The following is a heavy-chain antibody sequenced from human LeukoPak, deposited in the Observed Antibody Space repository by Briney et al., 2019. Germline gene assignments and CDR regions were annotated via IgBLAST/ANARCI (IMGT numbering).Heavy chain of an antibody. D-gene: IGHD1-26*01. CDR1: GYSFTSYW. V-gene: IGHV5-51*01. J-gene: IGHJ4*02. CDR3: ARRPNIVGAPFDY. CDR2: IYPGDSYT. Sequence: GESLKISCKGSGYSFTSYWIGWVRPMPGKGLEWMGIIYPGDSYTRYSPSFQGQVTISADKSISTAYLHWSSLEASDTAMYYCARRPNIVGAPFDYWGQGTLVTVSS.